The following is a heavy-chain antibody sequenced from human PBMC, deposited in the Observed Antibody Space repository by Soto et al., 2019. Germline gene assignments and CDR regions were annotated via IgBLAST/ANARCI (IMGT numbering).Heavy chain of an antibody. CDR3: AITRRITMVRGGFDP. V-gene: IGHV4-31*03. CDR2: IYYSGST. CDR1: VGSISSGGYY. D-gene: IGHD3-10*01. Sequence: QVQLQESGPGLVKPSQTLSLTCTVSVGSISSGGYYWSWIRQHPGKGLECIGYIYYSGSTYYNPSLKSRVTISVDTSKNQFSLKLSSVTAADTAVYYCAITRRITMVRGGFDPWGQGTLVTVSS. J-gene: IGHJ5*02.